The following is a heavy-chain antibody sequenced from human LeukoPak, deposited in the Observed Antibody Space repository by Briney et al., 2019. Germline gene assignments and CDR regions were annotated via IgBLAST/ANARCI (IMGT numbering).Heavy chain of an antibody. D-gene: IGHD1-26*01. CDR1: GGSIRSYY. V-gene: IGHV4-59*01. J-gene: IGHJ5*02. Sequence: SETLSLTCTVSGGSIRSYYWSWIRQPPGKGLEWIGYIYYSGSTNYNPSLKSRVTISVDTSKNQFSLKLSSVTAADTAVYYCARDRTGSYYPELRFDPWGQGTLVTVSS. CDR2: IYYSGST. CDR3: ARDRTGSYYPELRFDP.